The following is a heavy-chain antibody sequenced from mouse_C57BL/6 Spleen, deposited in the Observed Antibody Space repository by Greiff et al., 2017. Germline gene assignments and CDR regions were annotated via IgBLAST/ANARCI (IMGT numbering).Heavy chain of an antibody. CDR1: GYAFTNYL. D-gene: IGHD3-2*02. J-gene: IGHJ4*01. CDR2: INPGSGGT. V-gene: IGHV1-54*01. Sequence: QVQLQQSGAELVRPGTSVKVSCKASGYAFTNYLIEWVKQRPGQGLEWIGVINPGSGGTNYNEKFKGKATLTADKSSSTAYMQRSSLTSEDSAVYFCARWGAAQALYAMDYWGQGTSVTVSS. CDR3: ARWGAAQALYAMDY.